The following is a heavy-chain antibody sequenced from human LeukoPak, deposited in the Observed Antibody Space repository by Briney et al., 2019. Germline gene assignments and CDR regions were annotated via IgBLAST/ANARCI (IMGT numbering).Heavy chain of an antibody. CDR1: GGTFSSYA. Sequence: ASVKVSCKASGGTFSSYAISWVRQAPGQGLEWMGGIIPIFGTANYAQKFQGRVTITADESTSTAYMELSSLRSEDTAVYYCAGAVVPGDAFDIWGQGTMVTVSS. CDR3: AGAVVPGDAFDI. J-gene: IGHJ3*02. D-gene: IGHD4-23*01. V-gene: IGHV1-69*13. CDR2: IIPIFGTA.